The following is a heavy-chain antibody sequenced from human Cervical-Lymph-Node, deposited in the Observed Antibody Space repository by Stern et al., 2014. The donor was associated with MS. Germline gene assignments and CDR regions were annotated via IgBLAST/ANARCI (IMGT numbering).Heavy chain of an antibody. V-gene: IGHV4-59*01. CDR3: TRAADLYYYYGMDV. J-gene: IGHJ6*02. Sequence: QVQLQQWGPGLVKPSETLSLTCTVSGGFISSYYWSWIRQPPGRALEWIGNVFSTGSTNYNPSLKSRVTISLDTSKNQVSLNLNSVTTADTAVYYCTRAADLYYYYGMDVWGQGTTVIVSS. CDR1: GGFISSYY. CDR2: VFSTGST.